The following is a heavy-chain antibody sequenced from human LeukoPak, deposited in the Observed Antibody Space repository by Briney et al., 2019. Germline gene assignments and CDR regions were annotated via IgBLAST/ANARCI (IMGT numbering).Heavy chain of an antibody. Sequence: SETLSLTCTVSGGSISSYYWSWIRQPPGKGLEWIGYIYYSGSTNYNPSLKSRVTISVDTSKNQFSLKLSSVTAADTAVYYCARTPIYYFDNSGYYNWGQGTLVTVSS. V-gene: IGHV4-59*01. D-gene: IGHD3-22*01. J-gene: IGHJ4*02. CDR2: IYYSGST. CDR1: GGSISSYY. CDR3: ARTPIYYFDNSGYYN.